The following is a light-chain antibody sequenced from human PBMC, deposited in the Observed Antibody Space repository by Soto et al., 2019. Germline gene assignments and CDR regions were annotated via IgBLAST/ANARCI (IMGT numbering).Light chain of an antibody. CDR2: DAS. CDR1: QSISSW. Sequence: DIQMTQSPSTLSASVGDRVTITCRASQSISSWLAWYQQKPGKAPKLLIYDASSLESGVPSRFSGSGSGTEFTLTISSLQPEDFATYYCPQSYSTPRTFGQGTKADIK. CDR3: PQSYSTPRT. V-gene: IGKV1-5*01. J-gene: IGKJ1*01.